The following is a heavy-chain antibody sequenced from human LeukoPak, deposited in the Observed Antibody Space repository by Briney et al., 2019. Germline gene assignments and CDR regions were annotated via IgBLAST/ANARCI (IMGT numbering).Heavy chain of an antibody. CDR2: ISSSSSYI. CDR1: GFTFSSYS. J-gene: IGHJ6*02. Sequence: GGSLRLSCAASGFTFSSYSMNWVRQAPGKGLEWVSSISSSSSYIYYAGSVKGRFTISRDNAKNSLYLQMNSLRAEDTAAYYCARDDIVVVPAANYYYYGMDVWGQGTTVTVSS. D-gene: IGHD2-2*01. CDR3: ARDDIVVVPAANYYYYGMDV. V-gene: IGHV3-21*04.